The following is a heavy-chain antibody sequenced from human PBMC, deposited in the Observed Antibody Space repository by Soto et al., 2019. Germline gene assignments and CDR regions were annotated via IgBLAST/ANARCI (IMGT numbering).Heavy chain of an antibody. CDR2: IDWDDDK. Sequence: SGPTLVNPTHTLTLTCTLSGFSLSTNGMRVSWIRQPPGKALEWLARIDWDDDKFYNTSLRSRLTISKGTSKNQVVLTMTNVDPVDTATYYCARIRTSSSGWFVFDYWGHGTLVTVSS. J-gene: IGHJ4*01. CDR3: ARIRTSSSGWFVFDY. D-gene: IGHD6-19*01. CDR1: GFSLSTNGMR. V-gene: IGHV2-70*04.